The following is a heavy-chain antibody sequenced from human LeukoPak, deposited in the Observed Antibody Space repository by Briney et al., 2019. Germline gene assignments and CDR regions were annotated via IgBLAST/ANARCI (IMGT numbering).Heavy chain of an antibody. J-gene: IGHJ6*04. D-gene: IGHD1-1*01. CDR2: INSDGSST. CDR1: GFTFSSYW. Sequence: PGGSLRLSCAASGFTFSSYWMHWVRQAPGKGLVWVSRINSDGSSTSYADSVKGRFTISRDNAKNTLYLQMSSLRAEDTAVYYCVKVTKLERDYYGMDVWGKGTTVTVSS. V-gene: IGHV3-74*01. CDR3: VKVTKLERDYYGMDV.